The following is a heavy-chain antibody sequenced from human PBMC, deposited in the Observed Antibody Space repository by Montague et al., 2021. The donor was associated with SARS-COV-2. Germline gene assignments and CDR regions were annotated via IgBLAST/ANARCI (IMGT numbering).Heavy chain of an antibody. Sequence: SETLSLTCTVSGGSISSSSYYWGWIRQPPGEGLEWIGSIYYSGSTYYNPSLKSRVTISVDTSKNQFSLKLSSVTAADTAVYYCARYSSGWRVGGIDYWGQGTLVTVS. CDR2: IYYSGST. CDR1: GGSISSSSYY. CDR3: ARYSSGWRVGGIDY. V-gene: IGHV4-39*01. J-gene: IGHJ4*02. D-gene: IGHD6-19*01.